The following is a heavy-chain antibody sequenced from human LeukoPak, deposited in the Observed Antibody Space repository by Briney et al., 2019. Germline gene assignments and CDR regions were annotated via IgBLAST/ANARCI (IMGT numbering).Heavy chain of an antibody. D-gene: IGHD3-10*01. J-gene: IGHJ4*02. V-gene: IGHV3-23*01. Sequence: GGSLRLSCAASGFTFSSYAMSWVRQAPGKGLEWVSAISGSGGSTYYADSVKGRFTISRDNSKNTQYLQMNSLRAEDTAVYYCAKRAPLWFGELSPYYFDYWGQGTLVTVSS. CDR2: ISGSGGST. CDR1: GFTFSSYA. CDR3: AKRAPLWFGELSPYYFDY.